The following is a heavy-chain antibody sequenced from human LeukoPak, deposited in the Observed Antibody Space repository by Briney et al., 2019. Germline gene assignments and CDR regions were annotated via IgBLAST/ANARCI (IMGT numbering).Heavy chain of an antibody. V-gene: IGHV4-59*01. D-gene: IGHD2-2*01. J-gene: IGHJ4*02. CDR3: ARDCSSTSCYGGFDY. Sequence: SETLSLTCTVSGGSISTYYWSWIRQPPGKGLEWIGYIYYSGSTNYNPSLKSRVTISVDTSKNQFSLKLSSVTAADTAVYYCARDCSSTSCYGGFDYWGQGTLVTVSS. CDR1: GGSISTYY. CDR2: IYYSGST.